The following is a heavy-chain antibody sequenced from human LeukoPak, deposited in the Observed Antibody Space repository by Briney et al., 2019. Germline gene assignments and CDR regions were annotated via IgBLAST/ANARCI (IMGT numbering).Heavy chain of an antibody. J-gene: IGHJ4*02. Sequence: PGGSLRLSCAASGFTFSSYAMTWVRQAPGKGLEWVSAISGSGGITNYADSVKGRFTISRDNSKNTLYLQMNSLRAEDTAVYYCAKDAYYYDSSGYYYPFYWGQGTLVTVSS. D-gene: IGHD3-22*01. CDR2: ISGSGGIT. CDR1: GFTFSSYA. CDR3: AKDAYYYDSSGYYYPFY. V-gene: IGHV3-23*01.